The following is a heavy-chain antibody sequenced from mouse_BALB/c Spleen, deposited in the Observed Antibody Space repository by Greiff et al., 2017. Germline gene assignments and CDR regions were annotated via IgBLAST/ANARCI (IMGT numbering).Heavy chain of an antibody. J-gene: IGHJ2*01. CDR3: ARGDSHFDY. V-gene: IGHV5-9-4*01. CDR1: GFTFSSYA. Sequence: EVQVVESGGGLVKPGGSLKLSCAASGFTFSSYAMSWVRQSPEKRLEWVAEISSGGSYTYYPDTVTGRFTISRDNAKNTLYLEMSSLRSEDTAMYYCARGDSHFDYWGQGTTLTVSS. CDR2: ISSGGSYT.